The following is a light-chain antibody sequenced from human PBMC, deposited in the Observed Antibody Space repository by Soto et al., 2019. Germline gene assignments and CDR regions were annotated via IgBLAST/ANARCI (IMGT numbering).Light chain of an antibody. Sequence: EIVFPQSPGPLSLSPGERSTLSCMASQSVRSGYLAWYQQKPGQAPRLLIYGASNRATGIPDRFSGSGSGTDFTLTISRLEPEDFAVYYCQQYGSSGTVGQGTKVDIK. CDR1: QSVRSGY. CDR3: QQYGSSGT. CDR2: GAS. V-gene: IGKV3-20*01. J-gene: IGKJ1*01.